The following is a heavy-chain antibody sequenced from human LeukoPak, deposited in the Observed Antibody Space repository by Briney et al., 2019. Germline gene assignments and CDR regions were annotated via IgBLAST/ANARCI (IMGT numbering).Heavy chain of an antibody. CDR3: TRAPPGMTMMTDY. Sequence: ASVKVSCKASGYTFANYHIAWVRQAPGQGLEWMGWVSTNDGNTVYAQRLQGRVTMTTDTSTSVAYMELRSLTSDDTAVYYCTRAPPGMTMMTDYWGQGTLVTVSS. J-gene: IGHJ4*02. CDR2: VSTNDGNT. CDR1: GYTFANYH. D-gene: IGHD3-22*01. V-gene: IGHV1-18*01.